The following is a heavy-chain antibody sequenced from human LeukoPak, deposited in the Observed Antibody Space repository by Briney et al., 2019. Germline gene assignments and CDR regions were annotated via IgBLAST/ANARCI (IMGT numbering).Heavy chain of an antibody. CDR3: ARRSYYYDSSGSFFDY. CDR1: GGSISSSSYY. CDR2: IYYSGST. V-gene: IGHV4-39*01. Sequence: SETLSLTCTVSGGSISSSSYYWGWIRQPPGKGLEWTGSIYYSGSTYYNPSLKSRVTISVDTSKNQFSLKLSSVTAADTAVYYCARRSYYYDSSGSFFDYWGQGTLVTVSS. D-gene: IGHD3-22*01. J-gene: IGHJ4*02.